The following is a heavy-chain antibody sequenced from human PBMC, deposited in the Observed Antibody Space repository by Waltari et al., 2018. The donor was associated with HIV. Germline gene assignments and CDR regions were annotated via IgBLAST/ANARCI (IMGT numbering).Heavy chain of an antibody. Sequence: QVQLQESGPGLVKPSQTLSLTCTVSGGSISSGSYYWSWIRQPAGKGLEWIGRIYTSGRTNYTPPLKSRVTISVETSKNQFSLKLSSGTAADTAVYYCARRGIQLWFYAFDIWGQGTMVTVSS. D-gene: IGHD5-18*01. J-gene: IGHJ3*02. CDR3: ARRGIQLWFYAFDI. CDR1: GGSISSGSYY. CDR2: IYTSGRT. V-gene: IGHV4-61*02.